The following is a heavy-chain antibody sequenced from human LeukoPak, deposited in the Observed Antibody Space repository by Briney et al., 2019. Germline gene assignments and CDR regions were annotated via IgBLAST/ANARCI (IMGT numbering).Heavy chain of an antibody. CDR1: GFTFSSYW. CDR3: ARGGSPPEALGDTFDI. J-gene: IGHJ3*02. CDR2: IKIDGSNT. Sequence: GGSVRLSCAASGFTFSSYWMHWVRQAPGKGLVWVSRIKIDGSNTNSADSVKGRFTISRDNAKNTLYLQMNSLRAEDTAVYYCARGGSPPEALGDTFDIWGQGTMVTVSS. V-gene: IGHV3-74*01. D-gene: IGHD1-26*01.